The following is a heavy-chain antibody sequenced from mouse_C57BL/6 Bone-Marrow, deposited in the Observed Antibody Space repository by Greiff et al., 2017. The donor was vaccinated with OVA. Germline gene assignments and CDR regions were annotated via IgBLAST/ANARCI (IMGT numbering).Heavy chain of an antibody. CDR3: EREGDGNYPYYYAMDY. CDR2: IDPSDSYT. J-gene: IGHJ4*01. D-gene: IGHD2-1*01. V-gene: IGHV1-59*01. CDR1: GYTFTSYW. Sequence: VQLQQPGAELVRPGTSVKLSCKASGYTFTSYWMHWVKQRPGQGLEWIGVIDPSDSYTNYNQKFKGKATLTVDTSSSTAYMQLSSLTAEDSAVYYCEREGDGNYPYYYAMDYWGQGTSVTVSS.